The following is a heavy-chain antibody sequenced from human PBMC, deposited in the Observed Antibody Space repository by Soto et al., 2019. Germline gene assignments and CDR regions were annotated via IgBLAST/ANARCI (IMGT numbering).Heavy chain of an antibody. V-gene: IGHV3-53*02. CDR1: GFSVSSNS. D-gene: IGHD3-10*01. Sequence: EVHLVETGGGLIQPGGSLRLSCAASGFSVSSNSMSWVRQAPGKGLEWVSVLYSGGITYYADSVKGRFTISRDNSKNTLYFQMNSLRAEDTAVYYCARDRYYGSGSSFPDYWGQGTLATVSS. J-gene: IGHJ4*02. CDR3: ARDRYYGSGSSFPDY. CDR2: LYSGGIT.